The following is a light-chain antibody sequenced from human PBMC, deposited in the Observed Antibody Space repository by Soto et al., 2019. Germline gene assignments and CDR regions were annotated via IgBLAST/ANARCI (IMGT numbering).Light chain of an antibody. V-gene: IGKV1-33*01. CDR1: QDITHY. J-gene: IGKJ5*01. Sequence: DIQMTQSPSSLSASVGDRVTITCQASQDITHYLNWYQQRPGKAPKLLIYDASNLHAGVPSRCSGSGYGTEFAFTIGGLQPEDVAPYYCQQYHDLPITFGQGTRLEMK. CDR3: QQYHDLPIT. CDR2: DAS.